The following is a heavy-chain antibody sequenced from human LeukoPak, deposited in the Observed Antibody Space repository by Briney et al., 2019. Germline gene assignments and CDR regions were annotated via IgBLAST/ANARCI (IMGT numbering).Heavy chain of an antibody. CDR1: GGSISSYY. Sequence: SETLSLTCTVSGGSISSYYWSWIRQPPGKGLEWIGYIYYSGSTNYNPSLKSRVTISVDTSKNQFALKLSSVTAADTAVYYCARDNGGSYYGRSSAFDIWGQGTMVTVSS. D-gene: IGHD1-26*01. CDR2: IYYSGST. J-gene: IGHJ3*02. CDR3: ARDNGGSYYGRSSAFDI. V-gene: IGHV4-59*01.